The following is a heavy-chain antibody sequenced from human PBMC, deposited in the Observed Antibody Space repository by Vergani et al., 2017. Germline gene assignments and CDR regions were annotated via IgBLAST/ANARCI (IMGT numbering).Heavy chain of an antibody. CDR3: ARGFGDRSSTGGGEDY. Sequence: QVQLVQSGAEVKKPGSSVKVSCKASGGTFRSYAISWVRQAPGQGLEWMGGIIPIFGTAKYAQNFQVRVKITADKSTSTAYMELSSLRSEDTAVYYLARGFGDRSSTGGGEDYWGQGTLVTVSS. V-gene: IGHV1-69*06. CDR1: GGTFRSYA. D-gene: IGHD2-2*01. J-gene: IGHJ4*02. CDR2: IIPIFGTA.